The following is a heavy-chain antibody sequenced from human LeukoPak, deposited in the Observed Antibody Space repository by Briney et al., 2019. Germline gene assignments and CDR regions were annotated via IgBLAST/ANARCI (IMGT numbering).Heavy chain of an antibody. J-gene: IGHJ4*02. CDR1: GFTFSSYS. D-gene: IGHD4-17*01. V-gene: IGHV3-21*01. Sequence: GGSLRLSCAASGFTFSSYSMNWVRQAPGKGLEWVSSISSSSSYIYYADSVKGRFTISRDNAKNSLYLQMNSLRAEDMAVYYCARDAYGDYVGYFDYWGQGTLVTVSS. CDR2: ISSSSSYI. CDR3: ARDAYGDYVGYFDY.